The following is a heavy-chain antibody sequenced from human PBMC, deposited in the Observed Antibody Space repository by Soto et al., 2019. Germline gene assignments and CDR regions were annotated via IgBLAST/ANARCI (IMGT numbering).Heavy chain of an antibody. Sequence: GGSLRLSCAASEFTFSSYAMNWVRQAPCMGLEWVAVISNEGSNKHYADSVKGRFTISIDNSEITLYLRMNSLRADDTAVYHCARHPTSTAIESASFDYCGQGTLVTV. J-gene: IGHJ4*02. CDR1: EFTFSSYA. D-gene: IGHD2-21*02. CDR2: ISNEGSNK. V-gene: IGHV3-30-3*01. CDR3: ARHPTSTAIESASFDY.